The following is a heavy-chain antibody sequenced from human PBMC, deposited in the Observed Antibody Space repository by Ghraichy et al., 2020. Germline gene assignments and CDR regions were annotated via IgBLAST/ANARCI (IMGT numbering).Heavy chain of an antibody. CDR1: GGSFSGYY. J-gene: IGHJ4*02. CDR3: ARANDFWSGYYFGPPATFDY. Sequence: SETLSLTCAVYGGSFSGYYWSWIRQPPGKGLEWIGEINHSGSTNYNPSLKSRVTISVDTSKNQFSLKLSSVTAADTAVYYCARANDFWSGYYFGPPATFDYWGQGTLVTVSS. D-gene: IGHD3-3*01. V-gene: IGHV4-34*01. CDR2: INHSGST.